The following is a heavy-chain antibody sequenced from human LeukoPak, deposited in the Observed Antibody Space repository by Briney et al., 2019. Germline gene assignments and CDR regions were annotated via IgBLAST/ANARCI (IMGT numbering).Heavy chain of an antibody. V-gene: IGHV1-24*01. J-gene: IGHJ4*02. CDR2: FDPEDVET. CDR1: GYTLTELS. D-gene: IGHD3-22*01. Sequence: ASVKVSCKVSGYTLTELSMHWVRQAPGKGLEWMGGFDPEDVETIYAQKFQGRVTMTEDTSTDTAYMELSSLRSEDTAVYYCATDWISGYYVFDYWGQGTLVTVSS. CDR3: ATDWISGYYVFDY.